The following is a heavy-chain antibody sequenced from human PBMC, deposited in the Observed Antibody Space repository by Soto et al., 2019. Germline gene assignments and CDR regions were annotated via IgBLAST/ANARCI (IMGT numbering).Heavy chain of an antibody. CDR3: ARRYGASFDY. CDR2: IYYSGST. D-gene: IGHD4-17*01. Sequence: SELLSLSCSVSGGYIGSYYWRWIRQPPGKGLEWIGYIYYSGSTNYNPSLKSRVTISVDTSKNQFSLKLSSVTAADTAVYYCARRYGASFDYWGQGTLVTVSS. CDR1: GGYIGSYY. J-gene: IGHJ4*02. V-gene: IGHV4-59*01.